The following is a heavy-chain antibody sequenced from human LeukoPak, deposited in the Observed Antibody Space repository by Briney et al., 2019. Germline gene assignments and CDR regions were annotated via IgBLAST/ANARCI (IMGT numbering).Heavy chain of an antibody. J-gene: IGHJ5*02. CDR2: ISWKGGSI. D-gene: IGHD3-10*01. V-gene: IGHV3-9*01. CDR1: GFTFDNYA. Sequence: PGRSLRLSCAASGFTFDNYAMHWVRQPPGKGLEWVSGISWKGGSIGYADSVKGRFTISRDNAKNTLYLQMNSLRAEDTAVYYCARNPLLYYYGSGFDPWGQGTLVTVSS. CDR3: ARNPLLYYYGSGFDP.